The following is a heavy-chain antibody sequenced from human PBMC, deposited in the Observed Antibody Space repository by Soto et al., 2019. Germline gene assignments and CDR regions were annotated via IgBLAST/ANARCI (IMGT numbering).Heavy chain of an antibody. V-gene: IGHV1-58*01. CDR2: IVVGSGNT. Sequence: QMQLVQSGPEVKKPGTSVKVSCKASGFTFTSSAVQWVRQARGQRLEWIGWIVVGSGNTNYAQKFQERVTITRDMSTSTAYMELSSLRSEDTAVYYCAADLWSGYSLYYYGMDVWGQGTTVTVSS. CDR1: GFTFTSSA. J-gene: IGHJ6*02. CDR3: AADLWSGYSLYYYGMDV. D-gene: IGHD3-3*01.